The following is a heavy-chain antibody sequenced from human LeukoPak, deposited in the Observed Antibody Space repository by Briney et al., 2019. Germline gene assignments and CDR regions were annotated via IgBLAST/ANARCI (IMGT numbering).Heavy chain of an antibody. CDR2: ISAYNGNT. J-gene: IGHJ3*02. D-gene: IGHD2-21*01. Sequence: ASVKVSCKASGYTFTSYGISWVRQAPGQGLEWIGWISAYNGNTNYAQKLQGRVTMTTDTSTSTAYMELRSLRSDDTAVYYCARDRAYPNAHWAFDIWGQGTMVTVSS. V-gene: IGHV1-18*01. CDR1: GYTFTSYG. CDR3: ARDRAYPNAHWAFDI.